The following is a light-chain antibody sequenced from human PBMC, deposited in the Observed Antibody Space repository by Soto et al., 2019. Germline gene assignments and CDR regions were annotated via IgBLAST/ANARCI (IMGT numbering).Light chain of an antibody. CDR3: CSPAGSYTWV. CDR1: SSDVGAYTS. CDR2: EVS. J-gene: IGLJ3*02. V-gene: IGLV2-14*01. Sequence: QSVLTQPASVSWSPGQSITISCTGTSSDVGAYTSVSWYQQHPGKAPKLMIYEVSNRPSGVSNRFSGSKSGNTASLTISGLQADDEADYYCCSPAGSYTWVFGGGTKVTVL.